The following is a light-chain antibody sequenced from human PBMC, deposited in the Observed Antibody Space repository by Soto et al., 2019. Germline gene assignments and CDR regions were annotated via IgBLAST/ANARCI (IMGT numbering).Light chain of an antibody. CDR1: QSIKTW. J-gene: IGKJ4*01. Sequence: DIQLTQSPSTLSASVVDRVTITCRASQSIKTWLAWYQQKSGKAPKLLVYKASSLEGGVPSRFSGSGSATEFTLTISTLQPDDFATYYCQQYEAYPLTVGGGTKVEI. CDR3: QQYEAYPLT. CDR2: KAS. V-gene: IGKV1-5*03.